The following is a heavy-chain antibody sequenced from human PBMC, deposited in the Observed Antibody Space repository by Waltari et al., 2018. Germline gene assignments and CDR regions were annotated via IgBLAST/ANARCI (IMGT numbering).Heavy chain of an antibody. CDR3: AKDIGSIVGKVRGGMDV. J-gene: IGHJ6*02. CDR2: ISWDGGST. CDR1: GFTFDDYT. D-gene: IGHD2-15*01. Sequence: EVQLVESGGVVVQPGGSLRLSCAASGFTFDDYTMHWVRQAPGKGLEWVSLISWDGGSTYYADAVKGRFTISRDNSKNSLYLQMNSLRTEDTALYYCAKDIGSIVGKVRGGMDVWGQGTTVTVSS. V-gene: IGHV3-43*01.